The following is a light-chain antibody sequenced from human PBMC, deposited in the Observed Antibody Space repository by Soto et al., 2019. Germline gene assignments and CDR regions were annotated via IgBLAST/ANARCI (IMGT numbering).Light chain of an antibody. V-gene: IGLV1-51*01. CDR3: GTWDSSLSAVV. J-gene: IGLJ3*02. Sequence: QSVLTQPPSASAAPGQRVTISCSGSSSNIGNHDVSWYQQLPGTAPKLLIYDNHKRRSRIPDRFSGSKSGTSATLGITGLQSEDEADYYCGTWDSSLSAVVFGGGTKLTVL. CDR2: DNH. CDR1: SSNIGNHD.